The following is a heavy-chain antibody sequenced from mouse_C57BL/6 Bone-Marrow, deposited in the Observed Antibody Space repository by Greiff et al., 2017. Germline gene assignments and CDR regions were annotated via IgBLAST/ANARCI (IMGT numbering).Heavy chain of an antibody. V-gene: IGHV1-81*01. CDR2: IYPRSGNT. Sequence: QVQLKESGAELARPGASVKLSCTASGYTFTSYGISWVKQRTGQGLEWIGEIYPRSGNTYYNEKFKGQDTLTADKSSSTAYMELRSLTSEDSAVYCCARGGQLRPYYFDYWGQGTTLTVSS. CDR1: GYTFTSYG. D-gene: IGHD3-2*02. J-gene: IGHJ2*01. CDR3: ARGGQLRPYYFDY.